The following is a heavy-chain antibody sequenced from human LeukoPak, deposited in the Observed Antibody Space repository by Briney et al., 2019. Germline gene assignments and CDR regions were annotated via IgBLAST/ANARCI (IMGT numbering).Heavy chain of an antibody. J-gene: IGHJ6*03. CDR2: ISSGSTYK. CDR3: ARVHNLPHYYNYYMDV. Sequence: GGSLRLSCAASEFTLSSYSMNWVRQAPGKGLEWVSSISSGSTYKYYADSVKGRFTISRDNAKNSLYLQMNSLRAEDTAVYYCARVHNLPHYYNYYMDVWGKGTPVTVSS. D-gene: IGHD1-14*01. V-gene: IGHV3-21*01. CDR1: EFTLSSYS.